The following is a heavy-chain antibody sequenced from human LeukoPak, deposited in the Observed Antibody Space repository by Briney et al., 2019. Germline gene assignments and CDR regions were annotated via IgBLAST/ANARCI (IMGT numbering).Heavy chain of an antibody. CDR2: IYYSGST. D-gene: IGHD3-10*01. CDR3: ASGGSGSSY. V-gene: IGHV4-31*03. CDR1: GGSISTSSYF. J-gene: IGHJ4*02. Sequence: PSETLSPTCTVSGGSISTSSYFWGWIRQHPGKGLEWIGYIYYSGSTYYNPSLKSRVTISVDTSKNQFSLKLSSVTAADTAVYYCASGGSGSSYWGQGTLVTVSS.